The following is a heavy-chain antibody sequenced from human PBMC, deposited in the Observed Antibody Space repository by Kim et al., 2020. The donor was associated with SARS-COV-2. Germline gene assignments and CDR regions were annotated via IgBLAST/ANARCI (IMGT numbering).Heavy chain of an antibody. J-gene: IGHJ3*02. CDR3: ARYNRYSNYDAFDI. Sequence: NPSLKSRVTISVDTSKNQFSLKLSSVTAADTAVYYCARYNRYSNYDAFDIWGQGTMVTVSS. V-gene: IGHV4-39*01. D-gene: IGHD4-4*01.